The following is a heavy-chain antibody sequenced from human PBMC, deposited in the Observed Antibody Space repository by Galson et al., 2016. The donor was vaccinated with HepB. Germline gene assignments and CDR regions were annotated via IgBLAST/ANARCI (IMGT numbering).Heavy chain of an antibody. CDR1: GFTFSTYA. CDR3: AKDGYRDYGFKYYYNGMDV. J-gene: IGHJ6*02. D-gene: IGHD4-17*01. V-gene: IGHV3-23*01. CDR2: ISGSGGYT. Sequence: SLRLSCAASGFTFSTYAMSWVRQPPGKGLEWVSSISGSGGYTYYTDSVKGRFTISRDNSKNTLYLQINSLRVEDTAVYYCAKDGYRDYGFKYYYNGMDVWGQGTTVTVSS.